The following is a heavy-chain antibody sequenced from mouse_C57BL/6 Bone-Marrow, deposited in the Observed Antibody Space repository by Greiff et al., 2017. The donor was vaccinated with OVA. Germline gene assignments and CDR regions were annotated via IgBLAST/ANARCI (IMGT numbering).Heavy chain of an antibody. Sequence: QVQLQQPGAELVKPGASVKMSCKASGYTFTSYWITWVKQRPGQGLEWIGDIYPGSGSTNYNEKLKITATLTVDTSSSTAYMQLSSMTSEDSAVYYGAREELLLLCDYWGQGTTLTVSS. CDR1: GYTFTSYW. D-gene: IGHD1-1*01. J-gene: IGHJ2*01. V-gene: IGHV1-55*01. CDR2: IYPGSGST. CDR3: AREELLLLCDY.